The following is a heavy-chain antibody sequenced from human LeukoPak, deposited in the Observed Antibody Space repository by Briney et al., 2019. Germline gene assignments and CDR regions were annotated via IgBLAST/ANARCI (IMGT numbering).Heavy chain of an antibody. Sequence: SETLSLICTVSGGSISSSSYYWGWIRQPPGKGLEWIGSIYYSGSTYYNPSLKSRVTISVDTSKNQFSLKLSSVTAADTAVYYCARLGLSFCFDPWGQGTLVTVSS. V-gene: IGHV4-39*01. J-gene: IGHJ5*02. CDR2: IYYSGST. CDR1: GGSISSSSYY. CDR3: ARLGLSFCFDP.